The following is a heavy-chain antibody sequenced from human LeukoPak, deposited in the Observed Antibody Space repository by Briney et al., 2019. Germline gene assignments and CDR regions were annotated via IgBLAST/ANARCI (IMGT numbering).Heavy chain of an antibody. J-gene: IGHJ6*03. V-gene: IGHV3-53*01. D-gene: IGHD1-1*01. CDR2: LYSGGST. CDR1: GFTVSSNY. CDR3: ARDVRYNWNDRINYYYMDV. Sequence: PGGSLRLSCAASGFTVSSNYMSWVRRAPGKGLERVPVLYSGGSTYYADSVKGRFTISRDNSKNTLYLQMNSLRAEDTAVYYCARDVRYNWNDRINYYYMDVWGKGTTVTVSS.